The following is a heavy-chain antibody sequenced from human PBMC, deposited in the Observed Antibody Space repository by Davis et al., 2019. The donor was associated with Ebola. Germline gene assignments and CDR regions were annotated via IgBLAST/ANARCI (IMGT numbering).Heavy chain of an antibody. CDR3: ARSITMIVVAYFDI. J-gene: IGHJ3*02. Sequence: SVTVSCMPSVYTFTSSYIHWVRQAPGQGLEWLAIINPSDGRTSYAQKLQGRVTMTTDTSTSTAYMELRSLRSDDTAVYYCARSITMIVVAYFDIWGQGTMVTVSS. D-gene: IGHD3-22*01. V-gene: IGHV1-46*01. CDR1: VYTFTSSY. CDR2: INPSDGRT.